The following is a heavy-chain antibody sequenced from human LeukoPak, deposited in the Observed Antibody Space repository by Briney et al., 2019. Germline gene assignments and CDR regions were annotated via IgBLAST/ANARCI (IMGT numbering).Heavy chain of an antibody. J-gene: IGHJ6*03. CDR1: GFTFSTSA. CDR2: ISGSGGYT. Sequence: PGGSLRLSCAASGFTFSTSAMTWVRQAPGKGLEWVSLISGSGGYTFYADSVKGRFTISRDNSKNTLYLQMNSLRAEDTAVYYCARDRVWPRSSSIAALCPQGNNYYYYYMDVWGKGTTVTVSS. CDR3: ARDRVWPRSSSIAALCPQGNNYYYYYMDV. V-gene: IGHV3-23*01. D-gene: IGHD6-6*01.